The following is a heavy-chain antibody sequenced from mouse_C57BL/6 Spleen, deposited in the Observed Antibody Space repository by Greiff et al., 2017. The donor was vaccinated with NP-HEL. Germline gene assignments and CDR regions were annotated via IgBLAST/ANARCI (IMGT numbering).Heavy chain of an antibody. J-gene: IGHJ4*01. Sequence: QVQLQQPGAELVKPGASVKLSCKASGYTFTSYWMHWVKQRPGQGLEWIGMIHPNSGSTNYNEKFKSKATLTVDKSSSTAYMQLSSLTSEDSAVYYCARDEGQGLYYAMDYWGQGTSVTVSS. V-gene: IGHV1-64*01. D-gene: IGHD3-3*01. CDR3: ARDEGQGLYYAMDY. CDR1: GYTFTSYW. CDR2: IHPNSGST.